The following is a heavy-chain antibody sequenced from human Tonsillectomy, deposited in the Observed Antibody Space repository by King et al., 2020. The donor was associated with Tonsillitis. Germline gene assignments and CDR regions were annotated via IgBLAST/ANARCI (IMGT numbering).Heavy chain of an antibody. CDR2: TDWEDDK. CDR1: GFSLSTTGMC. Sequence: FTLKESGPALVKPTQTLTLTCTFSGFSLSTTGMCVNWIRQPPGKALEWLARTDWEDDKYYSTSLKTRLTISKDTSKNQVVLTMTNMDPVDTATYYCAREHPNIPIDSWGQGTLVTVSS. D-gene: IGHD1/OR15-1a*01. V-gene: IGHV2-70*15. J-gene: IGHJ4*02. CDR3: AREHPNIPIDS.